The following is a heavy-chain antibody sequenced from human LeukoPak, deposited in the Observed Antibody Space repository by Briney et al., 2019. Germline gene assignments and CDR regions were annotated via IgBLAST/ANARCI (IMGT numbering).Heavy chain of an antibody. Sequence: SETLSLTCAVYGGSFSGYYWSWIRQPPGKGLEWIGEINHSGSTNYNPSLKSRVTISVDTSKNQFSLKLSSVTAADTAVYYCALFRIQLWLRSGSYFDYWGQGTLVTASS. CDR1: GGSFSGYY. CDR3: ALFRIQLWLRSGSYFDY. V-gene: IGHV4-34*01. J-gene: IGHJ4*02. D-gene: IGHD5-18*01. CDR2: INHSGST.